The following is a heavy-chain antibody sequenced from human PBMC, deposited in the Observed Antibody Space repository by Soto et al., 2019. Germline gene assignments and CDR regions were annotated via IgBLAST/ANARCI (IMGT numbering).Heavy chain of an antibody. CDR3: ARLSNSATPLDC. J-gene: IGHJ4*02. CDR2: INGDGSRT. CDR1: GFTFSSSW. V-gene: IGHV3-74*01. Sequence: EVQLVESGGGLVQPGGSLRLSCAASGFTFSSSWMHWVRQPPGKGPVWVSGINGDGSRTSYADSVKGRFTISRDNAKNTLYLPVNSLRAEDTGVYYCARLSNSATPLDCWGQGTLVTVSS.